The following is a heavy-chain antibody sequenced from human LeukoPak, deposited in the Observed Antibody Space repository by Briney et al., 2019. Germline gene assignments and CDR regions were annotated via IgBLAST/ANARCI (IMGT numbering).Heavy chain of an antibody. CDR3: ATDKEATVPESGAFDI. CDR2: FDPEDGET. J-gene: IGHJ3*02. D-gene: IGHD4-17*01. V-gene: IGHV1-24*01. CDR1: GYTLTELS. Sequence: ASVKVSCKVSGYTLTELSMHWVRQAPGKGLEWMGGFDPEDGETIYAQKFQGRVTMTEDTSTDTAYMELSSLRSEDTAVYYCATDKEATVPESGAFDIWGQGTMVTVSS.